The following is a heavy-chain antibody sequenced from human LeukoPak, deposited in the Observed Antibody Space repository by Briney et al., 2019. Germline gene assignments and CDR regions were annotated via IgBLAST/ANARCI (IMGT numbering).Heavy chain of an antibody. CDR1: GFTLSGSW. CDR2: ISSGGSGSST. D-gene: IGHD6-19*01. V-gene: IGHV3-74*03. J-gene: IGHJ4*02. Sequence: PGGSLRLSCAASGFTLSGSWMHWVRQAPGKGLLWVSLISSGGSGSSTMYADSVKVRFTISRDHDKNTLYLQMNSLRGEDTAVYYCVKSSGWPDYWGQGTLVTVSS. CDR3: VKSSGWPDY.